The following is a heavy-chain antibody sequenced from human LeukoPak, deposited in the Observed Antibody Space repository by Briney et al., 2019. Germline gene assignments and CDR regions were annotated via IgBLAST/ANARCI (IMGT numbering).Heavy chain of an antibody. CDR3: TRSKSYDFILDY. D-gene: IGHD3-3*01. Sequence: GGSLRLSCTASGFTFDNYGVSWFRQAPGKGLEWVGFIRSKAHDATPQYGASVKGRFTTSRDDSKSIAYLQMSSLNTEDTAVYYCTRSKSYDFILDYWGQGTLVTVSS. V-gene: IGHV3-49*03. CDR2: IRSKAHDATP. CDR1: GFTFDNYG. J-gene: IGHJ4*02.